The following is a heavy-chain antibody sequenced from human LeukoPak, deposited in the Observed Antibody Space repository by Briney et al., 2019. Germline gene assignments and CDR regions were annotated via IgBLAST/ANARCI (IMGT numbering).Heavy chain of an antibody. V-gene: IGHV4-4*07. CDR1: GGSISIYY. Sequence: SETLSLTCTVSGGSISIYYWSWIRQPAGKGLEWIGRIYTSGSTNYNPSLKSRVTMSVDTSKNQFSLKLSSVTAADTAVYYCAGEGPFMVRGVYDYWGQGTLVTVSS. CDR3: AGEGPFMVRGVYDY. J-gene: IGHJ4*02. CDR2: IYTSGST. D-gene: IGHD3-10*01.